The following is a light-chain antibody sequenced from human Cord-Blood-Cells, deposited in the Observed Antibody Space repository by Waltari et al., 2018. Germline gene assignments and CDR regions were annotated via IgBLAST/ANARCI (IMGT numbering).Light chain of an antibody. CDR2: AAS. J-gene: IGKJ4*01. V-gene: IGKV1-39*01. CDR3: QQRYSTPALT. CDR1: KSISSY. Sequence: DIQMTQSPSYLSAAVGDRVTITCRASKSISSYLNWYQQKPGKAPKLLIYAASSLQSGVPSRFSGSGSATDFTLPISSLQPEDFATYHCQQRYSTPALTFGGGTKVEIK.